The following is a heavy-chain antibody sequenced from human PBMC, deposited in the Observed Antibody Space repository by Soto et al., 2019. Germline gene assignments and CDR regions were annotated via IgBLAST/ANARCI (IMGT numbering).Heavy chain of an antibody. CDR2: IYHSGST. CDR3: ARVGGSGWFSY. V-gene: IGHV4-4*02. CDR1: GGSMSSSKW. D-gene: IGHD6-19*01. Sequence: SETLSLTCAVSGGSMSSSKWWSWVRQPPGKGLEWIGEIYHSGSTNYNPSLKSRVTISVDKSKNQFSLKLSSVTAADTAVYYCARVGGSGWFSYWGQGTLVTVSS. J-gene: IGHJ4*02.